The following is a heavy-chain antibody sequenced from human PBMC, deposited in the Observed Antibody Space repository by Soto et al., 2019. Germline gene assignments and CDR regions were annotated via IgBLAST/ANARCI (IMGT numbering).Heavy chain of an antibody. V-gene: IGHV3-74*01. CDR2: INSDGSST. D-gene: IGHD5-18*01. CDR3: ARAIGYSYGLWYFDL. CDR1: GFTFSSYW. J-gene: IGHJ2*01. Sequence: EVQLVESGGGLVQPGGSLRLSCAASGFTFSSYWMHWVRQAPGKGLVWVSRINSDGSSTSYADSVKGRFTISRDNAKNTLYLQMNSLRAEDKAVYYCARAIGYSYGLWYFDLWGRGTLVTVSS.